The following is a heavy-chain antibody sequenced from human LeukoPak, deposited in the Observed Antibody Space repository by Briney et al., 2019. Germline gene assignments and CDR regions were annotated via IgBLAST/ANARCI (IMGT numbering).Heavy chain of an antibody. CDR1: GCTFSSYA. CDR2: ISGSGGNT. V-gene: IGHV3-23*01. D-gene: IGHD3-16*02. Sequence: PGGSLRLSCAASGCTFSSYAMSWVRQAPGKGLGWVSLISGSGGNTYYADSVKGRFTISRDNSKNTLYLQMNSLRAEDTAVYYCAKEEITFGGVIVKHFQHWGQGTLVTVSS. CDR3: AKEEITFGGVIVKHFQH. J-gene: IGHJ1*01.